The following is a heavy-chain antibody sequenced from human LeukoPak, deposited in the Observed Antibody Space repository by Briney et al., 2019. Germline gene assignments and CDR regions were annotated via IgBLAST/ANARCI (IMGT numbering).Heavy chain of an antibody. CDR1: GFTFSRYS. D-gene: IGHD6-25*01. J-gene: IGHJ3*02. CDR2: ISGSSTYI. V-gene: IGHV3-21*01. Sequence: GGSLRLSCAASGFTFSRYSMNWVRQAPGKGLEWVASISGSSTYIYYADSMKGRFTVSRDNAKKSLFLQMNNLSAEDTAVYYCTRDSGYRAFDIWGQGTMVTVSS. CDR3: TRDSGYRAFDI.